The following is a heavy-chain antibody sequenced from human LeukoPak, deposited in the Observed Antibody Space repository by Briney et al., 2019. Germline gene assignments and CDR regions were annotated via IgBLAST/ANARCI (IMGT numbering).Heavy chain of an antibody. D-gene: IGHD3-10*01. CDR3: ASLRITMVRGVSYYYMDV. CDR1: GGSISSGSYY. J-gene: IGHJ6*03. V-gene: IGHV4-61*02. CDR2: IYTSGST. Sequence: SQTLSLTCTVFGGSISSGSYYWSWIRQPAGKGLEWIGRIYTSGSTNYNPSLKSRVTISVDTSKNQFSLKLSSVTAADTAVYYCASLRITMVRGVSYYYMDVWGKGTTVTVSS.